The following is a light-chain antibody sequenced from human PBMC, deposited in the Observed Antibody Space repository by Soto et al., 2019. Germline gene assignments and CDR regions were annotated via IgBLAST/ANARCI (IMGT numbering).Light chain of an antibody. CDR1: QSVSSN. Sequence: EIVMTQSPATPSVSPGERATLSCRASQSVSSNLAWYQQKPGQAPRLLIYGASNRATGIPARFSGSGSGTEVPLTISSLQSEDFAVYYCQQYNKWPPKYTFGQGTKLESK. CDR3: QQYNKWPPKYT. CDR2: GAS. V-gene: IGKV3-15*01. J-gene: IGKJ2*01.